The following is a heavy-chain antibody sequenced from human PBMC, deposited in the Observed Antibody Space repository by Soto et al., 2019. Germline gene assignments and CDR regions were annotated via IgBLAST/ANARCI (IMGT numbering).Heavy chain of an antibody. CDR1: GFTVSRYS. V-gene: IGHV3-48*02. D-gene: IGHD1-1*01. Sequence: EVPLVESGGDLVQSGGSLRLSCVGTGFTVSRYSMSWVRQAPGKGLEWVAYISSGGSIIYYADSVKGRFTISRDSAKNSLYLQMNSLSDEDTAVYYCARIDGTFDIWGQGTMVSVSS. CDR2: ISSGGSII. J-gene: IGHJ3*02. CDR3: ARIDGTFDI.